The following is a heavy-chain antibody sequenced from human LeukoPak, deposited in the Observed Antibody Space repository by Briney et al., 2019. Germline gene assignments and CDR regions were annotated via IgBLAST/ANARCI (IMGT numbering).Heavy chain of an antibody. J-gene: IGHJ4*02. D-gene: IGHD3-16*01. CDR2: ISTFNGYT. V-gene: IGHV1-18*04. CDR3: ARGEFYYDL. CDR1: GYIFTSNS. Sequence: ASVKVSCKPSGYIFTSNSISWVRQAPDQGLEWMGWISTFNGYTNYAKNLQGRVTMTRDTSTRTVYMEMRNMRSDDTAVYYCARGEFYYDLWGQGTLVTVSS.